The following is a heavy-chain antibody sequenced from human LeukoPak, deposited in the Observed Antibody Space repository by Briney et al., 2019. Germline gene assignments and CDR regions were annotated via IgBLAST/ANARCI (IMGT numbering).Heavy chain of an antibody. J-gene: IGHJ4*02. CDR2: ISSNGGST. Sequence: PGGSLRLSCAASGFTFSSYAMHWVRQAPGKGLEYVSAISSNGGSTYYANSVKGRFTISRDNSKTTLYLQMGSLRAEDMAVYYCAGIWGPIAYWGQGTLVTVSS. D-gene: IGHD7-27*01. V-gene: IGHV3-64*01. CDR1: GFTFSSYA. CDR3: AGIWGPIAY.